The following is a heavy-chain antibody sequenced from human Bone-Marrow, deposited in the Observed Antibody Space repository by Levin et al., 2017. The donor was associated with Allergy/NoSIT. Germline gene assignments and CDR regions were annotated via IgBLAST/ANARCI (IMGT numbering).Heavy chain of an antibody. CDR2: ITTTSDSL. D-gene: IGHD3-16*01. CDR1: GFTFSDYI. Sequence: GESLKISCAASGFTFSDYIMNWVRQAPGKGLEWISYITTTSDSLYYADSVRGRFTISRDNADNSLYLQMNSLRDEDTAVYYCARGGTLLVTAQMDVWGLGTTVTVSS. J-gene: IGHJ6*02. CDR3: ARGGTLLVTAQMDV. V-gene: IGHV3-48*02.